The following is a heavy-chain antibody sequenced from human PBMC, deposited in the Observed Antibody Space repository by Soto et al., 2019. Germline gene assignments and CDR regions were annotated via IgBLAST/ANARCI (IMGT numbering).Heavy chain of an antibody. CDR3: AREAYDILTGSAPYCYGMDV. J-gene: IGHJ6*02. V-gene: IGHV3-11*01. D-gene: IGHD3-9*01. CDR2: ISSSGSTI. Sequence: QVQLVESGGGLVKPGGSLRLSCAASGFTFSDYYMSWLRQAPGKGLEWVSYISSSGSTIYYADSVKGRFTISRDNAKNSMYLQMNSLRAEDTAVYYCAREAYDILTGSAPYCYGMDVWGQGTTVTVSS. CDR1: GFTFSDYY.